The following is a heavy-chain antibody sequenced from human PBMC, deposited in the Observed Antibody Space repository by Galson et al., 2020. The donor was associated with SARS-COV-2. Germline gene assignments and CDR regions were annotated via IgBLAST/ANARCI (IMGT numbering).Heavy chain of an antibody. CDR3: ARPQYSRSWYSMGFDP. CDR1: GGSISSSGYY. Sequence: SETLSLTCTVSGGSISSSGYYWGWIRQPPGKGLEWIGSIYYSGTTYYNPSLKSRVTISIDTSKNQFSLKLSSVTATDTAVYYCARPQYSRSWYSMGFDPWGQGTLVNVSS. V-gene: IGHV4-39*01. D-gene: IGHD6-13*01. CDR2: IYYSGTT. J-gene: IGHJ5*02.